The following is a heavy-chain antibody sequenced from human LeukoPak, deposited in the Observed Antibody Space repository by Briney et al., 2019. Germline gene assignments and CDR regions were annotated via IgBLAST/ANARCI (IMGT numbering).Heavy chain of an antibody. D-gene: IGHD6-19*01. CDR2: INHSGST. V-gene: IGHV4-34*01. CDR3: ARGLGRSSGWYY. J-gene: IGHJ4*02. CDR1: GGSFSGYY. Sequence: SETLSLTCAVYGGSFSGYYWSWIRQPPGKGLEWIGEINHSGSTNYNPSLKSRVTISVDTSKNQFSLKLSSVTAADTAVYYCARGLGRSSGWYYWGQGTLVTVSS.